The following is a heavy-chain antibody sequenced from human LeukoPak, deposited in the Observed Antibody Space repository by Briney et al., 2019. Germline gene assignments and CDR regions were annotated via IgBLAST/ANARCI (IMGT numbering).Heavy chain of an antibody. CDR1: GFTFSSYW. CDR2: IKQDGSEK. V-gene: IGHV3-7*01. CDR3: ANSHSYYDFWSGYYGYFDY. D-gene: IGHD3-3*01. Sequence: GGSLRLSCAASGFTFSSYWMSWVRQAPGKGLEWAANIKQDGSEKYYVDSVKGRFTISRDNAKNSLYLQMNSLRAEDTAVYYCANSHSYYDFWSGYYGYFDYWGQGTLVTVSS. J-gene: IGHJ4*02.